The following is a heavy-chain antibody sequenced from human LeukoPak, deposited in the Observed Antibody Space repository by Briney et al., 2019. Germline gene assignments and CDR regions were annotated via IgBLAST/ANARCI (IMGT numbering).Heavy chain of an antibody. CDR1: GFIFSDYW. Sequence: GGSLRLSCVASGFIFSDYWMSWVRLAPGKGLEWVAVISYDGSNKYYADSVKGRFTISRDNSKNTLYLQMNSLRAEDTAVYYCAREGAYDAFDIWGQGTMVTVSS. CDR3: AREGAYDAFDI. J-gene: IGHJ3*02. CDR2: ISYDGSNK. D-gene: IGHD3-16*01. V-gene: IGHV3-30-3*01.